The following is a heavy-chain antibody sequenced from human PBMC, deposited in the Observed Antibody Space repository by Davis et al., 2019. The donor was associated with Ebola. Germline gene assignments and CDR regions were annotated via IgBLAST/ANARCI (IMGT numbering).Heavy chain of an antibody. CDR1: GFTFSGSA. CDR3: ARLAGGVGAILSY. Sequence: GESLKISCAASGFTFSGSAMHWVRQMPGKGLEWMGIIYPGDSDTRYSPSFQGQVTISADKSISTAYLQWSSLKASDTAMYYCARLAGGVGAILSYWGQGTLVTVSS. D-gene: IGHD1-26*01. J-gene: IGHJ4*02. CDR2: IYPGDSDT. V-gene: IGHV5-51*01.